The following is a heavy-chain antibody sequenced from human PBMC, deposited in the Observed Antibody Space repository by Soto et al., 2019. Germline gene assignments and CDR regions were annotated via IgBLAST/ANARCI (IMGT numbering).Heavy chain of an antibody. CDR3: ARGSTTVTPLGDY. Sequence: QVQLVQSGAEVKKPGASVQVSCKASGYTFTAYYIHWVRQAPGEGLAWMAWINIYTGDAGLAPEFQGRVTVTRDTAIKTVYMDLSGLRSDATALYYCARGSTTVTPLGDYWGQGTLVSAAS. D-gene: IGHD4-17*01. CDR2: INIYTGDA. CDR1: GYTFTAYY. J-gene: IGHJ4*02. V-gene: IGHV1-2*02.